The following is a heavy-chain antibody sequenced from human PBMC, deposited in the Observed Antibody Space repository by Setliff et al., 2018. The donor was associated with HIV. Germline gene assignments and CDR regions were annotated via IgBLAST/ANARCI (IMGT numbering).Heavy chain of an antibody. CDR2: IHHSGST. J-gene: IGHJ4*02. V-gene: IGHV4-39*01. Sequence: SETLSLTCTVSGGSISRSTHHWAWIRQPPGKGLEWIGEIHHSGSTNNNPSLKSRVTISLAASKNQFSLKLRSVTVADTAVYFCATFEYSSSSALDYWGQGTLVTVSS. D-gene: IGHD6-6*01. CDR3: ATFEYSSSSALDY. CDR1: GGSISRSTHH.